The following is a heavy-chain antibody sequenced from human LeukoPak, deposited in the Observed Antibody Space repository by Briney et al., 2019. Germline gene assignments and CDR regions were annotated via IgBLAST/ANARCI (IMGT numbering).Heavy chain of an antibody. CDR1: GFTFSSYA. CDR2: ISYDASNK. D-gene: IGHD3-22*01. J-gene: IGHJ4*02. V-gene: IGHV3-30*04. CDR3: AGDYDSSSYYYVGTTVTY. Sequence: GGSLRLSCAASGFTFSSYAMHWVRQAPGKGLEWVAVISYDASNKYYADAVKGRFTISRDNSKITLYLQMNSLRAEDTAVYYCAGDYDSSSYYYVGTTVTYWGQGTLVTVSS.